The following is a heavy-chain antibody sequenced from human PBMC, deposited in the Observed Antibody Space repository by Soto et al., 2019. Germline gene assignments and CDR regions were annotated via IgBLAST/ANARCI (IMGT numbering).Heavy chain of an antibody. D-gene: IGHD6-13*01. V-gene: IGHV1-18*01. CDR3: ARTRIAVGGWDFDY. Sequence: QVQLVQSGAEVKKAGASVKVSCKASGYTFTSYGISWVRQAPGQGLEWMGWISAYNGNTNYAQKLQGRVPLTTDTSTSTVYMALTSLRSDDTAVYYCARTRIAVGGWDFDYGGQGTLVTFSS. CDR1: GYTFTSYG. J-gene: IGHJ4*02. CDR2: ISAYNGNT.